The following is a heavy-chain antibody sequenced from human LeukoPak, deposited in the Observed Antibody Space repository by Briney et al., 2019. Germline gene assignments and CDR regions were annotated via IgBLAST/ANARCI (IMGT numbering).Heavy chain of an antibody. CDR1: GFTFSSYE. V-gene: IGHV3-48*03. Sequence: PGGSLRLSCAASGFTFSSYEMNWVRQAPGKGLEWVSYISSSGSTIYYADSVKGRFTISRDNAKNSLYLQMNSLRAEDTSVYYCARDEDYGEAFDIWGQGTMVTVSS. D-gene: IGHD4-17*01. J-gene: IGHJ3*02. CDR2: ISSSGSTI. CDR3: ARDEDYGEAFDI.